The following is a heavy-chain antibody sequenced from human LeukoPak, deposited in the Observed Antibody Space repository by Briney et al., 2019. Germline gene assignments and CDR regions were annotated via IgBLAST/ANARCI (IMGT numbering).Heavy chain of an antibody. D-gene: IGHD4-17*01. J-gene: IGHJ3*02. V-gene: IGHV3-66*04. CDR3: ARRETCGDYDVCDAFDI. CDR1: GFTVSSNY. Sequence: GGSLRLSCAASGFTVSSNYMSWDRQAPGKGLDWVSVIYSGGSTYYADSVKGRFTISRDNSKNTLYLQMNSLRAEDTAVYYCARRETCGDYDVCDAFDIWGQGTMVTVSS. CDR2: IYSGGST.